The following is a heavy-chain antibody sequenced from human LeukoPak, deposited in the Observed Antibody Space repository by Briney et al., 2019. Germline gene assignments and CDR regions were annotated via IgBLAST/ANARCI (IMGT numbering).Heavy chain of an antibody. D-gene: IGHD3-3*01. V-gene: IGHV1-8*03. CDR1: GYTFTSYD. CDR3: ARGQGHYDFWSGYYINWFDP. J-gene: IGHJ5*02. CDR2: MNPNSGNT. Sequence: ASVKVSCKASGYTFTSYDINWVRQATGQVLEWMGWMNPNSGNTGYAQKFQGRVTITRNTSISTAYMELSSLRSEDTAVYYCARGQGHYDFWSGYYINWFDPWGQGTLVTVSS.